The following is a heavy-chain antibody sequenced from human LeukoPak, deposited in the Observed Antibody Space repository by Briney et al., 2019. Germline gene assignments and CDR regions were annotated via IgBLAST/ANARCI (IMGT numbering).Heavy chain of an antibody. CDR2: INPSGGST. J-gene: IGHJ4*02. Sequence: ASVKVSCKASGYTFTSYYMHWVRQAPGQGLEWMGIINPSGGSTNYAQKFQGRVTITADESTSTAYMELSSLRSEDTAVYYCARVGVRGRGYFDYWGQGTLVTVSS. V-gene: IGHV1-46*01. D-gene: IGHD3-10*01. CDR1: GYTFTSYY. CDR3: ARVGVRGRGYFDY.